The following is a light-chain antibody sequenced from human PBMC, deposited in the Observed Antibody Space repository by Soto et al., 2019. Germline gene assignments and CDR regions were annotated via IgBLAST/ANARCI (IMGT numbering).Light chain of an antibody. Sequence: EIVMTQSPATLSVSPGGRATLSCRASQSISDTLAWCQQKPGQAPRLLIHGASTRATGFPARFSGSGSGTDFTLTISSLQSEDFAVYYCQQYNNWPWTFGQGTKVDI. CDR2: GAS. CDR1: QSISDT. CDR3: QQYNNWPWT. V-gene: IGKV3-15*01. J-gene: IGKJ1*01.